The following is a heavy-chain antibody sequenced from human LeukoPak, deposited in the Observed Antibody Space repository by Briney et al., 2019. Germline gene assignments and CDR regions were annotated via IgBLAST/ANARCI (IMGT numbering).Heavy chain of an antibody. CDR3: AADPYCSSTSCYEGFYYYYGMDV. V-gene: IGHV1-58*02. CDR2: IVVGSGNT. J-gene: IGHJ6*02. CDR1: GFTFTSSA. D-gene: IGHD2-2*01. Sequence: SVKVSCKASGFTFTSSAMQWVRQARGRRLEWIGWIVVGSGNTNYAQKFQERVTITRDMSTSTAYMELSSLRSEDTAVYYCAADPYCSSTSCYEGFYYYYGMDVWGQGTTVTVSS.